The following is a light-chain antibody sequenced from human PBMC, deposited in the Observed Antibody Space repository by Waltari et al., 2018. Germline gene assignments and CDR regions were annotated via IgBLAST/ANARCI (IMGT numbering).Light chain of an antibody. J-gene: IGKJ1*01. CDR2: KSS. CDR3: QQYNSYSWT. V-gene: IGKV1-5*03. CDR1: QSISSG. Sequence: DIQMTQSPPTLSASVGHRVTITCRASQSISSGLAWYQQKPGKAPKLLIYKSSSLESGVPSRFSGSGSGTEFTLTISSLQPDDFATYYCQQYNSYSWTFGQGTKVEIK.